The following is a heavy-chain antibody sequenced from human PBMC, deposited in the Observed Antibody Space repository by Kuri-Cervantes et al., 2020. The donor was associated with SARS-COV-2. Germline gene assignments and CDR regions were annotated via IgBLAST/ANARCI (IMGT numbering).Heavy chain of an antibody. Sequence: GGSLRLSCAASGFTFSDHYMHWVRQAPGKGLEWVAVISYDGSNKYYADSVKGRFTISRDNSKNTLYLQMNSLRAEDTAVYYCAREEIVGARDAFDIWGQGTMVTVSS. CDR3: AREEIVGARDAFDI. V-gene: IGHV3-30-3*01. CDR1: GFTFSDHY. J-gene: IGHJ3*02. CDR2: ISYDGSNK. D-gene: IGHD1-26*01.